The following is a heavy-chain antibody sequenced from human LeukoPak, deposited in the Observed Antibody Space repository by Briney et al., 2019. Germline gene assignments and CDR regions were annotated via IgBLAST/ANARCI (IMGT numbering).Heavy chain of an antibody. Sequence: SETLSLTRAVYGGSFSGYYWSWIRQPPGKGLEWIGEINHSGSTNYNPSLKSRVTISVDTSKNQFSLKLSSVTAADTAVYYCTRVYGDFLPGGLAFDYWGQGTLVTVSS. J-gene: IGHJ4*02. V-gene: IGHV4-34*01. CDR2: INHSGST. D-gene: IGHD4-17*01. CDR3: TRVYGDFLPGGLAFDY. CDR1: GGSFSGYY.